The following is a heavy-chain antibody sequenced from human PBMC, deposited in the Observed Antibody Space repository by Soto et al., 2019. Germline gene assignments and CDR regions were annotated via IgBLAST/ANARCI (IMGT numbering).Heavy chain of an antibody. CDR3: ARVGGSLIAARLDY. Sequence: QVQLQQWGAGLLKPSETLSLTCAVYGGSFRGYYWSWIRQPPGKGLEWIGEINHSGSTNYNPSLKSRVTISVDTSKNQFSLKLSSVTAADTAVYYCARVGGSLIAARLDYWGQGTLVTVSS. CDR1: GGSFRGYY. CDR2: INHSGST. J-gene: IGHJ4*02. V-gene: IGHV4-34*01. D-gene: IGHD6-6*01.